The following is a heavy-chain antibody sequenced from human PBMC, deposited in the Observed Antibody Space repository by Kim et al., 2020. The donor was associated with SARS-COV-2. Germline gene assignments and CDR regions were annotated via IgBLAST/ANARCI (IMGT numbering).Heavy chain of an antibody. CDR1: GGTFSSYA. J-gene: IGHJ6*02. CDR2: IIPIFGTA. V-gene: IGHV1-69*13. CDR3: ARDPSSMITFGGAGVYGMDV. D-gene: IGHD3-16*01. Sequence: SVKVSCKASGGTFSSYAISWVRQAPGQGLEWMGGIIPIFGTANYAQKFQGRVTITADESTSTAYMELSSLRSVDTAVYYCARDPSSMITFGGAGVYGMDVWGQGSTVTVSS.